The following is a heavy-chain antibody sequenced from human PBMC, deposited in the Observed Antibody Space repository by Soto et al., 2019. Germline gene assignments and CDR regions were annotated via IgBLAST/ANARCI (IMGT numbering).Heavy chain of an antibody. J-gene: IGHJ4*02. Sequence: QVQLVESGGGVVQPGRSLRLSCAASGFTFSSYAMHWVRQAPGKGLEWVAVISYDGSNKYYADSVKGRFTISRDNSKNTLYLKMNSLRAEDTAVYYCARSMGGRDDSSGSTFDYWGQGTLVTVSS. CDR2: ISYDGSNK. D-gene: IGHD3-22*01. CDR1: GFTFSSYA. V-gene: IGHV3-30-3*01. CDR3: ARSMGGRDDSSGSTFDY.